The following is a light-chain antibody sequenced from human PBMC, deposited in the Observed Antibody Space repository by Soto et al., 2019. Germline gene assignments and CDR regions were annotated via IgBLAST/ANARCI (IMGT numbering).Light chain of an antibody. V-gene: IGLV2-8*01. J-gene: IGLJ1*01. Sequence: QSLLTQPPSASASPGQSVISSRTGTRHDIGAYEFVPWYQHHPGKAPKLIIYEVVQRPSGFPDRFSGSKSGNTASLTVSGLQAADEADYYCKSYAGSNTYVFGTGTKVTVL. CDR1: RHDIGAYEF. CDR2: EVV. CDR3: KSYAGSNTYV.